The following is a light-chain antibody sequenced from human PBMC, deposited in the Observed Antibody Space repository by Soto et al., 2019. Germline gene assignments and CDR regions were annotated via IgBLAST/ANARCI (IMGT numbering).Light chain of an antibody. J-gene: IGKJ2*01. CDR2: GAS. CDR1: QTVGSSF. CDR3: HHYGGSQYT. V-gene: IGKV3-20*01. Sequence: EIVLTQSPGTLSLSPGDGATLSCTASQTVGSSFLGWYQQKPGQAPRLIMYGASNRATGIPDRFTGRGSGTDFTLTISRLDPEDFALYFCHHYGGSQYTFGQGTKLEI.